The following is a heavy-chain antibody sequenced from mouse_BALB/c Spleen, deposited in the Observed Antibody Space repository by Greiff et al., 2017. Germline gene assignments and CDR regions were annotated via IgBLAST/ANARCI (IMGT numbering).Heavy chain of an antibody. CDR2: INPSNGRT. V-gene: IGHV1S81*02. CDR3: TRLLAMDY. J-gene: IGHJ4*01. CDR1: GYTFTSYW. Sequence: QVQLQQPGAELVKPGASVKLSCKASGYTFTSYWMHWVKQRPGQGLEWIGEINPSNGRTNYNEKFKSKATLTVDKSSSTAYMQLSSLTSEDSAVYYCTRLLAMDYWGQGTSVTVSS. D-gene: IGHD1-1*01.